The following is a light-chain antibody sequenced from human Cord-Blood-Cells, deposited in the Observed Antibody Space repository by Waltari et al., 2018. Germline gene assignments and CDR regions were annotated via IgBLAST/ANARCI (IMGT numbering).Light chain of an antibody. V-gene: IGLV1-47*01. CDR1: SSNIGSNY. Sequence: QSVLTQPPSASGTPGQRVTISCSGSSSNIGSNYVYWYQQLPGTAPKLLSYRNNQRPSGVPDRFSGSKSGTSASLASSGLRSEDEADYYCAAGDDSLSGRVFGGGTKLTVL. J-gene: IGLJ3*02. CDR3: AAGDDSLSGRV. CDR2: RNN.